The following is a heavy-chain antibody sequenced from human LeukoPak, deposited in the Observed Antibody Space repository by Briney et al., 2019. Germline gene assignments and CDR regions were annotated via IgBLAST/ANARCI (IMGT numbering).Heavy chain of an antibody. D-gene: IGHD1/OR15-1a*01. CDR3: ARSAGGGNNGKNYFDY. V-gene: IGHV4-61*08. CDR2: IYYSGTT. CDR1: GGSISSGGYY. J-gene: IGHJ4*02. Sequence: SETLSLTCTVSGGSISSGGYYWSWIRQHPGKGLEWIGYIYYSGTTNYNPSLKSRVTMSVDTSKNQFSLKLSSVTAADTAFYYCARSAGGGNNGKNYFDYWGQGTLVTVSS.